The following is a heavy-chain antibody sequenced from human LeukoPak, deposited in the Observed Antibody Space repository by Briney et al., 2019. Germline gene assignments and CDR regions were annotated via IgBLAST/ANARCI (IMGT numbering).Heavy chain of an antibody. J-gene: IGHJ4*02. CDR3: VLEYSIDY. Sequence: GRSLRLSCAAPGFTFSSYAMHWVRQAPGKGLEWVAVISYDGSNKYYADSVKGRFTISRDNSKNTLYLQMNSLRAEDTAVYYCVLEYSIDYWGQGTLVTVSS. V-gene: IGHV3-30*01. CDR2: ISYDGSNK. CDR1: GFTFSSYA. D-gene: IGHD6-6*01.